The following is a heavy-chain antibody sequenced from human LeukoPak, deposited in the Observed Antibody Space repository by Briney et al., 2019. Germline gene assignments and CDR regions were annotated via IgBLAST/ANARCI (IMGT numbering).Heavy chain of an antibody. V-gene: IGHV3-30*03. J-gene: IGHJ4*02. Sequence: GRSLRLSCAASAFTFCNSAMHWVRQAPGKGLEWVAAISYDGTNKYYVDSVKGRFTVSRDNSKNTLYLQMNSLSAEDTAVYYCAREIVVVVTEYYFDHWGQGTLVTVSS. CDR3: AREIVVVVTEYYFDH. CDR1: AFTFCNSA. D-gene: IGHD3-22*01. CDR2: ISYDGTNK.